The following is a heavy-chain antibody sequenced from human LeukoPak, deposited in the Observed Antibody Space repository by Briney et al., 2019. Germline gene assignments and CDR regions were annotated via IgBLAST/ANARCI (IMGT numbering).Heavy chain of an antibody. CDR2: ISSGGSIK. J-gene: IGHJ4*02. D-gene: IGHD2-2*01. CDR1: GFTFSNYD. Sequence: PGGSLRLSCAASGFTFSNYDMNWVRQAPGKGLEWVSHISSGGSIKYYADSQKGRFTISRDNAKNSLYLQMNSLRAEDTAVYYCARRYCSSTDCLFDYWGQGTLVTVSS. CDR3: ARRYCSSTDCLFDY. V-gene: IGHV3-48*03.